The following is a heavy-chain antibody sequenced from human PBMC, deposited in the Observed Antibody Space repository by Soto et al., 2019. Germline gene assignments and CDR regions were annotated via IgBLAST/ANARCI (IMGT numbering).Heavy chain of an antibody. CDR3: ARGGIAVAGTGNRYFDY. Sequence: GASVKVSCKASGYTSTSYYMHWVRQAPGQGLEWMGIINPSGGSTSYAQKFQGRVTMTRDTSTSTVYMELSSLRSEDTAVYYCARGGIAVAGTGNRYFDYWGQGTLVTVSS. D-gene: IGHD6-19*01. V-gene: IGHV1-46*03. J-gene: IGHJ4*02. CDR1: GYTSTSYY. CDR2: INPSGGST.